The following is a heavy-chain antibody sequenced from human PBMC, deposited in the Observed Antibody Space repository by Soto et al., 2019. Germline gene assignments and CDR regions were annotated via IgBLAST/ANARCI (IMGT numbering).Heavy chain of an antibody. CDR2: IYHSGSA. CDR3: ASLNRDYYGSGSYYRSSQAPWYYFDY. CDR1: GGSISSGGYS. J-gene: IGHJ4*02. D-gene: IGHD3-10*01. Sequence: SETLSLTCAFSGGSISSGGYSWSWFLQPPGKGLEWLGYIYHSGSAYYNPSLTGRGTISVDRSKNQFSMKLSSVTAADTAVYYCASLNRDYYGSGSYYRSSQAPWYYFDYWGQGTLVTVS. V-gene: IGHV4-30-2*01.